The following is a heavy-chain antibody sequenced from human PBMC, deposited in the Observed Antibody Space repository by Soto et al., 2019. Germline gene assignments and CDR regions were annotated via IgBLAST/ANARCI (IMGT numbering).Heavy chain of an antibody. CDR1: GGSISSSNW. CDR2: IYHSGST. V-gene: IGHV4-4*02. CDR3: ARDQGYKGFGEALAFDI. Sequence: QVQLQESGPGLVKPSGTLSLTCAVSGGSISSSNWWSWVRQPPGKGLEWIGEIYHSGSTNYNPSLKSRVTISVDKSKYQFSLKLSSVTAADRAVYYCARDQGYKGFGEALAFDIWGQGTMVTVSS. J-gene: IGHJ3*02. D-gene: IGHD3-10*01.